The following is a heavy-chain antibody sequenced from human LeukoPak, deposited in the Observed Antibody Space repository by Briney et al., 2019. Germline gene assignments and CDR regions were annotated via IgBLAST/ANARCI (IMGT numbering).Heavy chain of an antibody. CDR2: IYVTGST. V-gene: IGHV4-59*08. D-gene: IGHD3-16*02. CDR1: GGSIGTYY. J-gene: IGHJ6*03. CDR3: ARHIGGGIEDMDV. Sequence: PSETLSLTCIVSGGSIGTYYRSWIRQSPGKGLEWIGYIYVTGSTRYNPYLQSRVTISVDTSRNQFFLKMSSVTAADTAVYCARHIGGGIEDMDVWGTGTKVTVSS.